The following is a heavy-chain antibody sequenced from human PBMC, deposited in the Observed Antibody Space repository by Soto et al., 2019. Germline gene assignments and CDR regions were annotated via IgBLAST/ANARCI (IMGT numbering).Heavy chain of an antibody. Sequence: QVQLVQSGAEVKKPGASVYVSCKASGYTFSDYYVHWVRQAPGQGLEWMGWISPNVGGTNYARKFQGRVTMTRDTSISTVYMKLTRLRPDDTAIYYCARVGREVPRIPYDSWGQGTRVTVSS. CDR1: GYTFSDYY. CDR2: ISPNVGGT. D-gene: IGHD3-10*01. V-gene: IGHV1-2*02. J-gene: IGHJ4*02. CDR3: ARVGREVPRIPYDS.